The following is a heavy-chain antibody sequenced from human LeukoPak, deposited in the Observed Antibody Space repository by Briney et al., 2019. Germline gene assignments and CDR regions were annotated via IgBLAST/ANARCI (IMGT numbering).Heavy chain of an antibody. Sequence: ASVKVSCKASGYTFTSYGISWVRQAPGQGLEWMGGIIPIFGTVNYAQKFQGRVTITADESTSTAYMELSSLRSEDTAVYYCARASNQKYYYYYMDVWGKGTTVTVSS. J-gene: IGHJ6*03. CDR2: IIPIFGTV. D-gene: IGHD2/OR15-2a*01. CDR1: GYTFTSYG. V-gene: IGHV1-69*13. CDR3: ARASNQKYYYYYMDV.